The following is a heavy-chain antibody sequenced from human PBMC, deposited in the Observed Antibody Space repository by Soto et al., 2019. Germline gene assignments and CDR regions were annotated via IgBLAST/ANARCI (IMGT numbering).Heavy chain of an antibody. CDR1: GFTFSSYW. CDR2: IKQDGSEK. V-gene: IGHV3-7*05. J-gene: IGHJ4*02. Sequence: GGSLRLSCAASGFTFSSYWMSWVRQAPGKGLEWVANIKQDGSEKYYVDSVKGRFTISRDNAKNSLYLQMNSLRAEDTAVYYCARGLIEDSSGWLDYWGQGTLVTVSS. D-gene: IGHD6-19*01. CDR3: ARGLIEDSSGWLDY.